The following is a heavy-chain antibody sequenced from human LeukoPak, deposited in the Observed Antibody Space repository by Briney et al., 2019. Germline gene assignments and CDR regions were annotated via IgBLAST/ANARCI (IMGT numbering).Heavy chain of an antibody. Sequence: GGSLRLSCAASGFTFSTYGMNWVRQAPGKGLEWVSYISSGSSTIYYAESVKGRFAISRDNAKNSLYLQMNSLRAGDTAIYYCAGEGSGWLPNFWGQGALVTVSS. J-gene: IGHJ4*02. D-gene: IGHD6-19*01. CDR1: GFTFSTYG. CDR3: AGEGSGWLPNF. V-gene: IGHV3-48*04. CDR2: ISSGSSTI.